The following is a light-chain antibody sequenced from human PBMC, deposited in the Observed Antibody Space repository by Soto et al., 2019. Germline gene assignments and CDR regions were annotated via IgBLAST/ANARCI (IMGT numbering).Light chain of an antibody. CDR1: QSISSW. CDR3: QQYNGYSL. CDR2: KAS. V-gene: IGKV1-5*03. Sequence: DIQMTQSPSTLSASVGDRITITCRASQSISSWLAWYQQKPGKAPKLLIYKASSLESGVPSRFSGSGSGTEFTLTISSLQPDDFATYYCQQYNGYSLFGGGTKVEIK. J-gene: IGKJ4*01.